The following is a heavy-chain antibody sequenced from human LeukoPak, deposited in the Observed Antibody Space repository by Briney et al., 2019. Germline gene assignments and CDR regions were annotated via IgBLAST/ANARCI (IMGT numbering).Heavy chain of an antibody. D-gene: IGHD2-8*01. J-gene: IGHJ4*02. V-gene: IGHV1-2*02. CDR3: ARDLMAGMTRAGF. Sequence: ASVKVSCKASGYTFTGYYMHWVRQAPGQGLEWMGWINPNSGGTNYAQKFQGRVTMTRDTSISTAYMELSRLRSDDTAVYYCARDLMAGMTRAGFWGQGTLVTVSS. CDR1: GYTFTGYY. CDR2: INPNSGGT.